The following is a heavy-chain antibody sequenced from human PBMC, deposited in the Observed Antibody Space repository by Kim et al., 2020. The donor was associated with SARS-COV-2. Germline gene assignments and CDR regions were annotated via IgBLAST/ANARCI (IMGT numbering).Heavy chain of an antibody. D-gene: IGHD3-10*01. Sequence: ASVKVSCKVSGYTLTELSMHWVRQAPGKGLEWMGGFDPEDGETIYAQKFQGRVTMTEDTSTDTAYMELSSLRSEDTAVYYCATVLYLRFGELFPGSKGMDVWGQGTTVTVSS. CDR2: FDPEDGET. V-gene: IGHV1-24*01. CDR3: ATVLYLRFGELFPGSKGMDV. J-gene: IGHJ6*02. CDR1: GYTLTELS.